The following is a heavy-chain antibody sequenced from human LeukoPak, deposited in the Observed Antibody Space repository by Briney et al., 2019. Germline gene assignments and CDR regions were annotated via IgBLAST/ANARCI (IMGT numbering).Heavy chain of an antibody. Sequence: SVTLSLTCTVSGGSISSYYWSWIRQPPGKGLEWIGYIYYSGSTNYNPSLKSRVTISVDTSKNQFSLKLSSVTAADTAVYYCARVSGYENFDYWGQGTLVIVSS. J-gene: IGHJ4*02. V-gene: IGHV4-59*01. D-gene: IGHD5-12*01. CDR2: IYYSGST. CDR1: GGSISSYY. CDR3: ARVSGYENFDY.